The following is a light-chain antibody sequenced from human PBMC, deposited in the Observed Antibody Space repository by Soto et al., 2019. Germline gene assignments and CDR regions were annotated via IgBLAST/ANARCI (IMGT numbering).Light chain of an antibody. CDR1: QSVSSN. V-gene: IGKV3-15*01. CDR3: QQYNNWPPWT. Sequence: EIVMTQSPATLSVSPGERATLSCRASQSVSSNLAWYQQKPGQAPRLLIYGASTRATGIPARFSGSGSGTEFTLTISSLQSEDFEVYYCQQYNNWPPWTFGQGPKVHI. CDR2: GAS. J-gene: IGKJ1*01.